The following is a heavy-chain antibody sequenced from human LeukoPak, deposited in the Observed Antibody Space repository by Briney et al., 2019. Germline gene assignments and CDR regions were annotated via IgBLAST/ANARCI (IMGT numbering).Heavy chain of an antibody. CDR3: TREERPYSFHSIYSYGSAYFDY. D-gene: IGHD5-18*01. J-gene: IGHJ4*02. CDR1: GFTFSGYG. CDR2: ISGSGGST. V-gene: IGHV3-23*01. Sequence: GGSLRLSYAASGFTFSGYGMSWVRQAPGKGLEWVSAISGSGGSTYYADSVKGRFTISRDNSKNTLYLQMNSLKTEDTAVYYCTREERPYSFHSIYSYGSAYFDYWGQGTLVTVSS.